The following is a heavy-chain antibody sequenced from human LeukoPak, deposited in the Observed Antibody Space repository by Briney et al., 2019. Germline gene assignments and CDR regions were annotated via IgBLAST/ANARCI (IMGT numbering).Heavy chain of an antibody. J-gene: IGHJ4*02. CDR3: ARLYCSGGSCLCDY. Sequence: SETLSLTCTVSGGSISSYYRSWIRQPPGKGLEWIGYIYYSGSTNYNPSLKSRVTISVDTSKNQFTLKLSSVTAADTAVYYCARLYCSGGSCLCDYWGQGTLVAVSS. V-gene: IGHV4-59*08. D-gene: IGHD2-15*01. CDR2: IYYSGST. CDR1: GGSISSYY.